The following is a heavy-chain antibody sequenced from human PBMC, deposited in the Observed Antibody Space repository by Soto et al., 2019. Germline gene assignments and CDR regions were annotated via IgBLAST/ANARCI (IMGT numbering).Heavy chain of an antibody. CDR2: IYYSGST. CDR1: GGSIRSGDYY. CDR3: ARAPGYSYAWGSYYGMDV. Sequence: SVTLTLTRTVSGGSIRSGDYYWSWIRQPPRKGLEWIGYIYYSGSTYYNPSLKSRVTISVDTSKNQFSLKLSSVTAADTAVYYCARAPGYSYAWGSYYGMDVWGQGTTVTVSS. J-gene: IGHJ6*02. D-gene: IGHD5-18*01. V-gene: IGHV4-30-4*01.